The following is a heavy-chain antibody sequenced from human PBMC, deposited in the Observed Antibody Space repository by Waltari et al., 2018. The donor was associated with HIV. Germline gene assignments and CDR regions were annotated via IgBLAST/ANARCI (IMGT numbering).Heavy chain of an antibody. CDR1: GGTFSSYA. J-gene: IGHJ6*02. CDR3: ARKAVVVVPAADYYYDGMDV. Sequence: QVQLVQSGAEVKKPGSSVKVSCKASGGTFSSYAISWVRQAPGQGLEWMGGIIPIFGTANYAQKFQGRVTITADESTSTAYMELSSLRSEDTAVYYCARKAVVVVPAADYYYDGMDVWGQGTTVTVSS. D-gene: IGHD2-2*01. V-gene: IGHV1-69*01. CDR2: IIPIFGTA.